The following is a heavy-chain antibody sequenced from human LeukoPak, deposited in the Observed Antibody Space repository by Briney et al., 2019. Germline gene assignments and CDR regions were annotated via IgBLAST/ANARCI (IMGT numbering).Heavy chain of an antibody. CDR3: ARLITGTTTAFDI. CDR2: IYYSGST. CDR1: GGSISSSSYY. V-gene: IGHV4-39*07. J-gene: IGHJ3*02. D-gene: IGHD1-7*01. Sequence: PSETLSLTCTVSGGSISSSSYYWGWIRQPPGKGLEWIGSIYYSGSTYYNPSLKSRVTISVDTSKNQLSLKLSSVTAADTAVYYCARLITGTTTAFDIWGQGTMVTVSS.